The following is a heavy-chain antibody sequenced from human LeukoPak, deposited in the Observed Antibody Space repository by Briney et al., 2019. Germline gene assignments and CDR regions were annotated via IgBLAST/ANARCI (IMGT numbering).Heavy chain of an antibody. D-gene: IGHD3-3*01. CDR2: IIPIFGTA. CDR1: GGTFSCYA. V-gene: IGHV1-69*01. Sequence: SVKVSCKASGGTFSCYAISWVRQAPGQGLEWMGGIIPIFGTANYAQKFQGRVTITADESTSTAYMELSSLRSEDTAEYYCARGGRYYDFWSGYPRYYYYYYMDVWGKGTTVTVSS. J-gene: IGHJ6*03. CDR3: ARGGRYYDFWSGYPRYYYYYYMDV.